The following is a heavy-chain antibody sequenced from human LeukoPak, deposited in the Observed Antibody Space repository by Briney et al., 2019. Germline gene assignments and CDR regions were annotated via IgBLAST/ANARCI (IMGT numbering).Heavy chain of an antibody. V-gene: IGHV4-4*09. Sequence: PSETLSLTCTVSGGSISNYYWSWIRQPPGKGLEWIGYIYSSGSTNYNPSLKSRVTISVDTSNNNFSLKLGSVTAADTAVYYCAKGVRKLRFDPWGQGTLVTVSS. CDR3: AKGVRKLRFDP. D-gene: IGHD2-21*01. CDR1: GGSISNYY. CDR2: IYSSGST. J-gene: IGHJ5*02.